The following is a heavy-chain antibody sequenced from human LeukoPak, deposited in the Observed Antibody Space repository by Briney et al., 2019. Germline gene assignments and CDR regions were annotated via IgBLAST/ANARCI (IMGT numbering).Heavy chain of an antibody. CDR3: TRRLDD. CDR2: LSGNGNTI. V-gene: IGHV3-23*01. CDR1: GFTFSTYA. Sequence: GGSLRLSCAASGFTFSTYAMSWVRQAPGKGLECVSALSGNGNTIYYADSVKGRFTISRDNAQNSLYLQMNGLRVEDTAVYYCTRRLDDWGQGTLVTVSS. D-gene: IGHD3-16*01. J-gene: IGHJ4*02.